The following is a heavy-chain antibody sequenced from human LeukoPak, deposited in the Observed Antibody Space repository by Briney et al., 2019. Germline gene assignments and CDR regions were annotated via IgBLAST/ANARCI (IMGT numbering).Heavy chain of an antibody. D-gene: IGHD3-10*01. CDR1: GGSFSGYY. CDR3: ASGAGDYYGSGSEFDY. V-gene: IGHV4-34*01. J-gene: IGHJ4*02. Sequence: SETLSLTCAVFGGSFSGYYWSWIRQSPEKGLEWIGEMSHTGATNYNPSLKSRVTVSVDTSKKQFSLKLSSVTAADTAVYYCASGAGDYYGSGSEFDYWGQGTLVTVSS. CDR2: MSHTGAT.